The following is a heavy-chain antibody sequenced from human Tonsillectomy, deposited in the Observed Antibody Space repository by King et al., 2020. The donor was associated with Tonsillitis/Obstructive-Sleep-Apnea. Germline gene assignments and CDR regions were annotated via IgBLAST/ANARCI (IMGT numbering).Heavy chain of an antibody. CDR3: AKDGGIAAAVYYMDV. Sequence: VQLVESGGGLVQPGGSLRLSCAASGFTFSSYAMSWVRQAPGEGLEWVSAISCSGGSTYYAEPVKGRFTISRYNSKNTLYLQMNSLRAEDTAVYYCAKDGGIAAAVYYMDVWGKGTTVTVSS. J-gene: IGHJ6*03. V-gene: IGHV3-23*04. CDR1: GFTFSSYA. CDR2: ISCSGGST. D-gene: IGHD6-13*01.